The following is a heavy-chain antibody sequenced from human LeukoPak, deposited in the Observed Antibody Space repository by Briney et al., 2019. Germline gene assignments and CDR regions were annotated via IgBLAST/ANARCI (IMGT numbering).Heavy chain of an antibody. CDR2: LWNDGSNK. V-gene: IGHV3-33*01. CDR3: ARHSITVSGLKYFDY. J-gene: IGHJ4*02. Sequence: GGSLRLSCAASGFTFSSYGMHWVRQAPGKGLEWVAALWNDGSNKYYADSVKGRLTISRDNSKNTLYLQMNSLRAEDTAVYYCARHSITVSGLKYFDYWGQGTLVTVSS. D-gene: IGHD6-19*01. CDR1: GFTFSSYG.